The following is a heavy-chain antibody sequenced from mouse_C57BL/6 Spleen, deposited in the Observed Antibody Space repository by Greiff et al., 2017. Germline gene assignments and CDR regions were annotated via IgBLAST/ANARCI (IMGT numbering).Heavy chain of an antibody. J-gene: IGHJ3*01. V-gene: IGHV5-6*03. CDR3: ARQGESFAY. CDR1: GFTFSSYG. Sequence: EVKVVESGGGLVKPGGSLKLSCAASGFTFSSYGMSWVRQTPDKRLEWVATISSGGSYTYYPDSVKGRFTISRDNAKNTLYLQMSSLKSEDTAMYYCARQGESFAYWGQGTLVTVSA. CDR2: ISSGGSYT.